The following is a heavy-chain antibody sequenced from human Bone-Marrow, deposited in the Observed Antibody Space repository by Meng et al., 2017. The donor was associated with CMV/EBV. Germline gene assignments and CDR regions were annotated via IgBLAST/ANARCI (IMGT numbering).Heavy chain of an antibody. J-gene: IGHJ6*02. D-gene: IGHD2-2*02. CDR2: IKQDGSEK. Sequence: GGSLRLSCAASGFTFSSYWMSWVRQAPGKGLEWVANIKQDGSEKYYVDSVKGRFTISRDNAKNSLYLQMNSLRAEDTAVYYCAREIVVVPAAIIQTPYYYYGMDVCGQGTTVTVSS. CDR1: GFTFSSYW. V-gene: IGHV3-7*01. CDR3: AREIVVVPAAIIQTPYYYYGMDV.